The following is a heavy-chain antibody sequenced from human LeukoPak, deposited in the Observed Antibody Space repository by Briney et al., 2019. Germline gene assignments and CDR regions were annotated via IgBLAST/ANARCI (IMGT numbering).Heavy chain of an antibody. D-gene: IGHD3-22*01. CDR3: ARDLDYYDSSGPLGY. V-gene: IGHV3-21*01. Sequence: PGGSLRLSCAASGFTFSSYGMNWVRQAPGKGLEWVSCISSSSSYIYYADSVKGRFTISRDNAKNSLYLQMNSLRAEDTAVYYCARDLDYYDSSGPLGYWGQGTLVTVSS. CDR1: GFTFSSYG. J-gene: IGHJ4*02. CDR2: ISSSSSYI.